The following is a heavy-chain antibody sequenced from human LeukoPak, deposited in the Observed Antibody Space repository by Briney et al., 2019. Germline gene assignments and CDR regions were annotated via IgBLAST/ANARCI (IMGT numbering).Heavy chain of an antibody. Sequence: SETLSLTCTVPGGSISSGGYYWSWIRQPPGKGLEWIGYIYHSGSTYYNPSLKSRVTISVDRSKNQFSLKLSSVTAADTAVYYCARSGTAIVVVPAADPFDYWGQGTLVTVSS. J-gene: IGHJ4*02. V-gene: IGHV4-30-2*01. CDR2: IYHSGST. CDR3: ARSGTAIVVVPAADPFDY. D-gene: IGHD2-2*01. CDR1: GGSISSGGYY.